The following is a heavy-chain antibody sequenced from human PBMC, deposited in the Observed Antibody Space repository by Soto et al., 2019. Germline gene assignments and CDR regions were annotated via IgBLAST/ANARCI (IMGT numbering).Heavy chain of an antibody. CDR3: ARLRAGDYAVGNFDY. CDR1: GGSISSSSYY. J-gene: IGHJ4*02. V-gene: IGHV4-39*01. Sequence: QLQLQESGPGLVKPSETLSLTCTVSGGSISSSSYYWGWIRQPPGKGLEWIGSIYYSGSTYYNPSLKSRVTISVDTSKNQFSLKLSSVTAADTAVYYCARLRAGDYAVGNFDYWGQGTLVTVSS. D-gene: IGHD4-17*01. CDR2: IYYSGST.